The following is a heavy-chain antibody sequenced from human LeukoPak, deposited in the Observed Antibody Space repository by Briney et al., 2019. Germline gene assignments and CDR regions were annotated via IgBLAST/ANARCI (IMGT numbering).Heavy chain of an antibody. Sequence: PSETLSLTCTVSGGSISSGSYYWSWIRQPAGKGLEWIGRIYTSGSTNYNPSLKSRVTISVDTSKNQFSLKLSSVTAADTAVYYCARGSYSSSWYTSDAFDIWGQGTMVTVSS. J-gene: IGHJ3*02. CDR1: GGSISSGSYY. CDR3: ARGSYSSSWYTSDAFDI. D-gene: IGHD6-13*01. CDR2: IYTSGST. V-gene: IGHV4-61*02.